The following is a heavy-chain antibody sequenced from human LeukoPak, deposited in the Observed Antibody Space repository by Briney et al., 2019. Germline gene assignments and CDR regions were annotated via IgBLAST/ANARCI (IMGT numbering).Heavy chain of an antibody. CDR3: ARDLDLGYSSGWKANDDF. D-gene: IGHD6-19*01. V-gene: IGHV3-48*01. CDR1: GFTFSSYS. J-gene: IGHJ4*02. Sequence: PGGSLRLSCAASGFTFSSYSMNWVRQAPGKGLGWVSYISSSGSSIYYADSVRGRFTISRDNAKNSLYLQINSLRAEDTAVYYCARDLDLGYSSGWKANDDFWGQGTLVTFSS. CDR2: ISSSGSSI.